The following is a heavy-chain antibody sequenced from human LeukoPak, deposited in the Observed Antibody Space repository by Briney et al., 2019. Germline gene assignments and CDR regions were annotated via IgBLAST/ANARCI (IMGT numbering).Heavy chain of an antibody. J-gene: IGHJ6*03. D-gene: IGHD5-12*01. CDR1: GFTFSSYG. CDR2: ISGSGGST. V-gene: IGHV3-23*01. Sequence: GGSLRLSCAASGFTFSSYGMSWVRQAPGKGLEWVSAISGSGGSTYYADSVKGRFTISRDNSKNTLYLQMNSLRAEDTAVYYCAKVPASLRLYYMDVWGKGTTVTVSS. CDR3: AKVPASLRLYYMDV.